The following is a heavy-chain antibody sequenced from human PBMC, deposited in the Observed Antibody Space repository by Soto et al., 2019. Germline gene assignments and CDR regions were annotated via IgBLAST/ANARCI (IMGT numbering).Heavy chain of an antibody. V-gene: IGHV3-30*18. CDR1: GFTFNGYG. CDR3: AKRTSGWYFDY. CDR2: ISYDGSKK. D-gene: IGHD6-19*01. Sequence: PGGSLRLSCAASGFTFNGYGMHWVRQAPGKGLEWVAFISYDGSKKYYADSVKGRFTISRDNSKNTLYLQMNSLRTEDTAVYYCAKRTSGWYFDYWGQGTLVTVSS. J-gene: IGHJ4*02.